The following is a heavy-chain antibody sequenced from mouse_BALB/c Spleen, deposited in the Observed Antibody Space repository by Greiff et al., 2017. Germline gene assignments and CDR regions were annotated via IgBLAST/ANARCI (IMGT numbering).Heavy chain of an antibody. CDR2: ISDGGSYT. V-gene: IGHV5-4*02. CDR1: GFTFSDYY. CDR3: ARGGYYGSSYEFAY. D-gene: IGHD1-1*01. Sequence: DVHLVESGGGLVKPGGSLKLSCAASGFTFSDYYMYWVRQTPEKRLEWVATISDGGSYTYYPDSVKGRFTISRDNAKNNLYLQMSSLKSEDTAMYYCARGGYYGSSYEFAYWGQGTLVTVSA. J-gene: IGHJ3*01.